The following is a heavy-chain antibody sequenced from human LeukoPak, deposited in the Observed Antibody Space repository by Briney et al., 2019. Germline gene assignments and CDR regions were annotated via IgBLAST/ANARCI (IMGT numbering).Heavy chain of an antibody. CDR2: IYPGDSDT. CDR3: ARGRQVNDWLLRGLDAFDI. D-gene: IGHD3-9*01. V-gene: IGHV5-51*01. Sequence: GESLKISCKGSGYSFTSYWIGWVRQMPGKGLEWMGIIYPGDSDTRYSPSFQGQVTISADKSISTAYLQWSSLKASDTAMYCCARGRQVNDWLLRGLDAFDIWGQGTMVTVSS. CDR1: GYSFTSYW. J-gene: IGHJ3*02.